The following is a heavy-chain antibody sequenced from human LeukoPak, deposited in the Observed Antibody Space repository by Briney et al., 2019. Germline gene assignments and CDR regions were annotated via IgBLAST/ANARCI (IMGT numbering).Heavy chain of an antibody. D-gene: IGHD2-2*01. CDR2: IKFHGHET. V-gene: IGHV3-30*02. J-gene: IGHJ3*02. CDR3: ARGGRRAYCSSTSCYLDAFDI. CDR1: GFNFNNYD. Sequence: GGSLRLSCVASGFNFNNYDLHWVRQAPGKGLEWVAFIKFHGHETFYADSVGGRFTFSRDNSRNTSYLQMNSLRSEDTAVYYCARGGRRAYCSSTSCYLDAFDIWGQGTMVTVSS.